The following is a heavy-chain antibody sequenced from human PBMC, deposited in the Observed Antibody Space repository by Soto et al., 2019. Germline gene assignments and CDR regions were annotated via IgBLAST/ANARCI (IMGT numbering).Heavy chain of an antibody. CDR2: ISGSGGST. V-gene: IGHV3-23*01. CDR3: AKDRVVGATGEVFDI. J-gene: IGHJ3*02. Sequence: GGSLRLSCAASGFTCSSYAMSWVRQAQGKGLEWVSAISGSGGSTYYADSVKGRFTISRDNSKNTLYLQMNSLRAEDTAVYYCAKDRVVGATGEVFDIWGQGTMVTVSS. CDR1: GFTCSSYA. D-gene: IGHD1-26*01.